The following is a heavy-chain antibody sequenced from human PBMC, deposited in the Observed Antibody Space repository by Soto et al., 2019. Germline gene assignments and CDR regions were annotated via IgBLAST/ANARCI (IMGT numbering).Heavy chain of an antibody. CDR1: GYSFTDYH. J-gene: IGHJ6*02. V-gene: IGHV1-2*04. D-gene: IGHD2-8*01. CDR2: INPKSGGT. Sequence: KVSCKASGYSFTDYHIHWVRQAPGQGLEWLGRINPKSGGTSTAQKFQGWVTMTRDRSISTVYMELTRLRSDDTAVYFCARGHSTDCSNGVCSFFYNHEMDVWGQGTTVTVSS. CDR3: ARGHSTDCSNGVCSFFYNHEMDV.